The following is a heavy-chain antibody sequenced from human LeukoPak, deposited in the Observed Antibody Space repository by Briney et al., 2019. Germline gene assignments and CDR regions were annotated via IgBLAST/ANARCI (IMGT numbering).Heavy chain of an antibody. V-gene: IGHV4-59*01. J-gene: IGHJ3*02. Sequence: PSETLSLTCTVSGGSISSYYWSWIRQPPGKGLEWIGYIYYSGRTNYNPSLKSRVTISVDTSKNQFSLKLSSVTAADTAVYYCASGYYYDSSGYDAFDIWGQGTMVTVSS. CDR1: GGSISSYY. CDR3: ASGYYYDSSGYDAFDI. D-gene: IGHD3-22*01. CDR2: IYYSGRT.